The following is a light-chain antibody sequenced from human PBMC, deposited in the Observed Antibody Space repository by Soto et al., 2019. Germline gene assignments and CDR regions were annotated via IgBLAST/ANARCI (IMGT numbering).Light chain of an antibody. CDR2: EGS. J-gene: IGLJ3*02. Sequence: QSALTQPASVSGSPGQSITISCTGTSSDVGSYNLVSWYQHHPGKPPKLMIYEGSKRPSGVSNRFSGSKSGNTASLTISGLQAEDEADYYCCSYATTTTFVFGGGTKLTVL. V-gene: IGLV2-23*03. CDR3: CSYATTTTFV. CDR1: SSDVGSYNL.